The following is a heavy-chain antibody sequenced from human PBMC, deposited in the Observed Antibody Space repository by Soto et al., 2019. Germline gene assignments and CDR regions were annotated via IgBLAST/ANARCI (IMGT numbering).Heavy chain of an antibody. CDR3: AKDLDIVVVPAEIDP. J-gene: IGHJ5*02. CDR2: MSYDGSNK. V-gene: IGHV3-30*18. D-gene: IGHD2-2*01. CDR1: GFTFSSYG. Sequence: GGSLRLSCAASGFTFSSYGMHWVRQAPGKGLEWVAVMSYDGSNKYYADSVKGRFTISRDNSKNTLYLQMNSLRAEDTAVYYCAKDLDIVVVPAEIDPRGQGTLVTVSS.